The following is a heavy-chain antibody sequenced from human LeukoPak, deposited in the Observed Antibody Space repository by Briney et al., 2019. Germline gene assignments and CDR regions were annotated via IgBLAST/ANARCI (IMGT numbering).Heavy chain of an antibody. J-gene: IGHJ4*02. D-gene: IGHD3-9*01. CDR3: ARVKTYYDILTGSNFDY. CDR1: GYTFTSYG. Sequence: ASVKVSCKASGYTFTSYGISWVRQAPGQGLEWMGGISAYNGNTNYAQKLQGRVTMTTDTSTSTAYMELRSLRSDGTAVYYCARVKTYYDILTGSNFDYWGQGTLVTVSS. V-gene: IGHV1-18*01. CDR2: ISAYNGNT.